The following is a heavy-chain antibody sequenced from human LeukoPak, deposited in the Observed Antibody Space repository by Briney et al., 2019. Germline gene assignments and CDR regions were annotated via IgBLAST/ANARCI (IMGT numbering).Heavy chain of an antibody. V-gene: IGHV3-53*01. J-gene: IGHJ3*01. Sequence: GGSLRLSCAASGFNVNNYMSWVRQAPGRGLEWVSALSSGDNTHYADSVNGRFTISRDNSKNTLYLQLNSLRAEDTAAYYCARRYSCPTGHAFDLWGQGTMVTVSS. CDR3: ARRYSCPTGHAFDL. D-gene: IGHD2-15*01. CDR2: LSSGDNT. CDR1: GFNVNNY.